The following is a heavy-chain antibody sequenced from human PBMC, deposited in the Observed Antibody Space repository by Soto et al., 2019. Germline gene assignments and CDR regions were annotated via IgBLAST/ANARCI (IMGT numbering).Heavy chain of an antibody. Sequence: PSETLSLTCTVSGGSISSYYWSWIRQPPGKGLEWIGYIYYSGSTNYNPSLKSRVIISLDTSKNQFSLKLSSVTAADTAVYYCARGYYDFWSGYWRWFDPWGQGTLVTVSS. D-gene: IGHD3-3*01. CDR1: GGSISSYY. V-gene: IGHV4-59*01. J-gene: IGHJ5*02. CDR3: ARGYYDFWSGYWRWFDP. CDR2: IYYSGST.